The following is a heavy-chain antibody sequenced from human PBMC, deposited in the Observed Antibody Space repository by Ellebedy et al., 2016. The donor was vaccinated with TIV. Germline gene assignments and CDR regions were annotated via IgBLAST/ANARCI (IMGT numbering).Heavy chain of an antibody. D-gene: IGHD3-10*01. CDR2: INPSGGST. CDR1: GYTFTSYY. J-gene: IGHJ6*02. CDR3: AREEPYGSGTKDYGMDV. Sequence: AASVKVSCKASGYTFTSYYMHWVRQAPGQGLEWMGIINPSGGSTSYAQKLQGRVTMTRDTSTSTVYMELSSRRSEDTAVYYCAREEPYGSGTKDYGMDVWGQGTTVTVSS. V-gene: IGHV1-46*04.